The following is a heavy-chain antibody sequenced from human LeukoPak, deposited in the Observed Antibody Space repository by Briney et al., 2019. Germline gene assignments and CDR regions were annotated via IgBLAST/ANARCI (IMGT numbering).Heavy chain of an antibody. D-gene: IGHD4-23*01. J-gene: IGHJ4*02. V-gene: IGHV3-23*05. Sequence: GGSLRLSCAASGFIFDDYAMHWVRQAPGKGLEWVSAIYSGHSTEYADSVKGRFTISRDNSMNTLYLQMNSLRPEDTAVYYCATLYGGQRADGYWGQGTLVTVST. CDR1: GFIFDDYA. CDR3: ATLYGGQRADGY. CDR2: IYSGHST.